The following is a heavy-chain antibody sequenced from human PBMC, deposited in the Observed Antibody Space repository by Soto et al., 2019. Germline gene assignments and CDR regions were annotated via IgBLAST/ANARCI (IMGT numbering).Heavy chain of an antibody. V-gene: IGHV4-34*01. CDR2: INHSGST. CDR1: GGSFSGYY. CDR3: ARGKEFDY. J-gene: IGHJ4*02. Sequence: SETLSLTCAVYGGSFSGYYWSWIRQPPGKGLEWIGEINHSGSTNYNPSLKSRVTISVDTSKNQFSLKLSSVTAADTAVYYCARGKEFDYWGQGTLVTVSS.